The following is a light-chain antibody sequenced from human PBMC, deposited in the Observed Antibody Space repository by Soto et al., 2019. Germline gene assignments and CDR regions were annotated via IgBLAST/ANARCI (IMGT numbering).Light chain of an antibody. Sequence: QSALTQPPSASGSPGESVSISCTGTSSNVGGYNYVSWYQQQPGKAPKLIVYEVDKRPSGVPDRFSGSKAGSTASLTVSWLQADDEADYYCWSYAGRNTYVFGSGTKVTVL. CDR3: WSYAGRNTYV. V-gene: IGLV2-8*01. CDR2: EVD. J-gene: IGLJ1*01. CDR1: SSNVGGYNY.